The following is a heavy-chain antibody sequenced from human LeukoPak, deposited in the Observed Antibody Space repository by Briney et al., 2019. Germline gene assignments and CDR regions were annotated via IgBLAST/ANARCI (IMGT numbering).Heavy chain of an antibody. D-gene: IGHD4-23*01. V-gene: IGHV4-39*01. CDR2: IYYSGST. CDR3: ARTVVDAFDI. J-gene: IGHJ3*02. Sequence: PSETLSLTCTVSGGSVSSSSYYWGWIRQPPGKGLEWIGSIYYSGSTYYNPSLKSRVIISVDTSKNQFSLKLSSVTAADTAVYYCARTVVDAFDIWGQGTMVTVSS. CDR1: GGSVSSSSYY.